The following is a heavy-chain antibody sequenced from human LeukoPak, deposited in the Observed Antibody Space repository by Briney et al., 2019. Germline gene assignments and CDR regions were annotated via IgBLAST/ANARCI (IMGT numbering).Heavy chain of an antibody. J-gene: IGHJ4*02. CDR3: AGGKTTGGWYEFDY. CDR1: GFTFSSYS. CDR2: ISSSSSTI. D-gene: IGHD6-19*01. Sequence: GGSLRLSCAASGFTFSSYSMNWVRQAPGKGLEWVSYISSSSSTIYYADSVKGRFTISRDTSKNTVSLQMNSLRAEDTAVYYCAGGKTTGGWYEFDYWGQGTLVTVSS. V-gene: IGHV3-48*01.